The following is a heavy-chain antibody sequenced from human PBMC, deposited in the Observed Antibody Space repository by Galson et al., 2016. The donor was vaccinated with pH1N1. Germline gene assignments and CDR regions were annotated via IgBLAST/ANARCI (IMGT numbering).Heavy chain of an antibody. D-gene: IGHD2-21*02. V-gene: IGHV3-30*04. CDR2: APFDGREE. CDR3: VSENSYETANENNYGTAFDI. CDR1: GFTFSDNI. J-gene: IGHJ3*02. Sequence: SLRLSCAASGFTFSDNIMRWVRQAPGKALDWVAFAPFDGREEIYADSVKGRFTISRDDSTNTLYLQMSSLRAEDTAVYYCVSENSYETANENNYGTAFDIWGQGTMVIVSS.